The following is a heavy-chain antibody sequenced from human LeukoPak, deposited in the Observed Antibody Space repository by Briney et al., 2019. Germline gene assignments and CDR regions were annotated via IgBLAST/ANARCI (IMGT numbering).Heavy chain of an antibody. Sequence: SETLSLTCAVSGGSISSGGHSWSWIRQPPGKGLEWIGSIYYSGSTYYNPSLKSRATISVDTSKKQFSLKLSSVTAADTAVYYCARHRTIYYDNGGYWVWGQGTLVTVSS. CDR1: GGSISSGGHS. CDR3: ARHRTIYYDNGGYWV. J-gene: IGHJ4*02. D-gene: IGHD3-22*01. V-gene: IGHV4-30-2*03. CDR2: IYYSGST.